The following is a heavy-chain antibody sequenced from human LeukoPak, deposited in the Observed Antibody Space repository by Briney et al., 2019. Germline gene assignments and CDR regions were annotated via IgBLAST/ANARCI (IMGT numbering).Heavy chain of an antibody. J-gene: IGHJ6*03. D-gene: IGHD6-19*01. CDR3: ARVGYTSGWTHRIYYYYIDV. CDR1: GGSISSYY. Sequence: SETLSLTCTVSGGSISSYYWSWIRQPAGKGLEWIGRIYYSGSTNYNPSLKSRVTISVDTSKNQFSLKLSSVTAADTAVYYCARVGYTSGWTHRIYYYYIDVWGKGTTVTISS. V-gene: IGHV4-4*07. CDR2: IYYSGST.